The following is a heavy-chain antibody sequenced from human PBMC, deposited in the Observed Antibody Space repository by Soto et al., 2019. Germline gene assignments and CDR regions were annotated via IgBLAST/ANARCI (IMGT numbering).Heavy chain of an antibody. D-gene: IGHD2-21*01. V-gene: IGHV3-9*01. CDR2: ISWNSGSI. CDR3: AKDSGGGAGDY. CDR1: GFTFSSYA. Sequence: EVQLLESGGGLVQPGGSLRLSCAASGFTFSSYAMSWVRQAPGKGLEWVSGISWNSGSIGYADSVKGRFTISRDNAKNSLYLQMNSLRAEDTALYYCAKDSGGGAGDYWGQGTLVTVSS. J-gene: IGHJ4*02.